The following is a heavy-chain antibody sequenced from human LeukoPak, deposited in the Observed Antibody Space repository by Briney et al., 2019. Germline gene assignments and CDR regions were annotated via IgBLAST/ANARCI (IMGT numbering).Heavy chain of an antibody. D-gene: IGHD6-13*01. CDR2: ISGSAGST. V-gene: IGHV3-23*01. J-gene: IGHJ4*02. CDR1: GFTLSNFA. Sequence: GGSLRLSCAASGFTLSNFAMSGLRQAPGKGLEWISSISGSAGSTNSVDSVKGRFTISRDNSNNTLYLQMDSLRAEDTAVYFCASDRRYSTAAGPFDYWGQGTLVTVSS. CDR3: ASDRRYSTAAGPFDY.